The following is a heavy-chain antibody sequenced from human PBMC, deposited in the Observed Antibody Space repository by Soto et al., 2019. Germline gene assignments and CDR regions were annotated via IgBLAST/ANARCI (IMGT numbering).Heavy chain of an antibody. CDR1: GFIFSDYY. D-gene: IGHD3-16*01. Sequence: DLEESGGGLVKPGGSLRLSCTASGFIFSDYYMSWIRQAPGKGREWVSDISNSGRITHHAVSVDGRFTISRDNAKDSLYLQMNSLRPEDSAIYYCARDHGGGGLTLEYWGQGTLVTVSS. V-gene: IGHV3-11*01. J-gene: IGHJ4*02. CDR3: ARDHGGGGLTLEY. CDR2: ISNSGRIT.